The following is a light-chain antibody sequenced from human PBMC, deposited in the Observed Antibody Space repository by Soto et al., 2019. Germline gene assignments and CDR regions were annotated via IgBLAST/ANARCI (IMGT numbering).Light chain of an antibody. Sequence: EIVLTQSPATLSLSPGERATLSCRASQSFSTYLAWYQQKPGQAPRLLIYDASKRATGIPARFSGSGSGTDFTLTITSLEPEDFGVYYCQQPSNWPPTLTFGQGTKVDIK. J-gene: IGKJ1*01. V-gene: IGKV3-11*01. CDR2: DAS. CDR1: QSFSTY. CDR3: QQPSNWPPTLT.